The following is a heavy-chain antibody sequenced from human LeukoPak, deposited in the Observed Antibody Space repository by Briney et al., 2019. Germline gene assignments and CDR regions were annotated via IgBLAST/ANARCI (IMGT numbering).Heavy chain of an antibody. Sequence: GSLRLSCAASGFTFSSYWMSWVRQAPGKGLEWVANIKQDGSEKYYVDSVKGRFTISRDNAKNSLYLQMNSLRAEDTAVYYCARAKILGYCRSTSCHYYFDYWGQGTLVTVSS. V-gene: IGHV3-7*01. CDR1: GFTFSSYW. CDR3: ARAKILGYCRSTSCHYYFDY. D-gene: IGHD2-2*01. J-gene: IGHJ4*02. CDR2: IKQDGSEK.